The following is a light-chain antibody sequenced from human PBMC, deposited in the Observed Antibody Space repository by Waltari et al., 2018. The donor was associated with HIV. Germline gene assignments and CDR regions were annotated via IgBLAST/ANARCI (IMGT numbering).Light chain of an antibody. CDR2: RSN. V-gene: IGLV1-47*01. J-gene: IGLJ3*02. Sequence: QSVLTQPPSASGTPGQRVTIPCSGSSSNIGSNYVYCYQQLPGTAPKLLIYRSNQRPSGVPDRFSGSKSGTSASLAISGLRSEDEADYYCAAWDDSLSGPVFGGGTKLTVL. CDR3: AAWDDSLSGPV. CDR1: SSNIGSNY.